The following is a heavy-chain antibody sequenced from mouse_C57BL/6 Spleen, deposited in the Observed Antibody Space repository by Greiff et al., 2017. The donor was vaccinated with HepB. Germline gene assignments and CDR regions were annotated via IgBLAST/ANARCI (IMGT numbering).Heavy chain of an antibody. CDR2: IWSDGST. V-gene: IGHV2-6*03. CDR1: GFSLTSYG. CDR3: ASNGYYEDYAMDY. J-gene: IGHJ4*01. Sequence: VQVVESGPGLVAPSQSLSITCTVSGFSLTSYGVHWVRQPPGKGLEWLVVIWSDGSTTYNSALKSRLSISKDNSKSQVFLKMNSLQTDDTAMYYCASNGYYEDYAMDYWGQGTSVTVSS. D-gene: IGHD2-3*01.